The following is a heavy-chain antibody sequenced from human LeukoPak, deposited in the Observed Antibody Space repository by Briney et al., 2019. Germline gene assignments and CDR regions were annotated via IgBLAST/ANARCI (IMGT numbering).Heavy chain of an antibody. J-gene: IGHJ4*02. CDR2: IIPILGIA. Sequence: ASVKVSCKASGGTFSSYTISWVRQAPGQGLEWMGRIIPILGIANYAQKFQGRVTITADKSTSTAYMELSSLRSDDTAVYYCARGTKLPRTFDYWGQGTLVTVSS. V-gene: IGHV1-69*02. D-gene: IGHD2-15*01. CDR1: GGTFSSYT. CDR3: ARGTKLPRTFDY.